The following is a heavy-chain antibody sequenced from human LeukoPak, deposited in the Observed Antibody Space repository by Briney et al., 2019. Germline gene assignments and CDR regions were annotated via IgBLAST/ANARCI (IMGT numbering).Heavy chain of an antibody. CDR2: ISSSSGST. Sequence: QPEGSLRLSCAASGFTFSSYAMGWVRLAPGKGLEWVSVISSSSGSTYYADSVKGRFTISRDNSKNTLYLQMNSLRAEDTAVYYCAARALAAVTHYMDVWGKGTTVTVPS. V-gene: IGHV3-23*01. CDR1: GFTFSSYA. D-gene: IGHD6-13*01. J-gene: IGHJ6*03. CDR3: AARALAAVTHYMDV.